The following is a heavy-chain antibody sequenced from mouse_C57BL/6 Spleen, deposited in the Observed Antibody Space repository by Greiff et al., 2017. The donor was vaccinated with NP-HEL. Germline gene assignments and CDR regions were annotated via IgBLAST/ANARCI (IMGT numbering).Heavy chain of an antibody. CDR2: IYPRSGNT. J-gene: IGHJ1*03. D-gene: IGHD1-1*01. Sequence: QVQLQQSGAELARPGASVKLSCKASGYTFTSYGISWVKQRPGQGLEWIGEIYPRSGNTYYNEKFKGKATLTADKSSSTAYMELRSLTSEDSAVYFGARPYYGSSYWYFDVWGTGTTVTVSS. CDR3: ARPYYGSSYWYFDV. V-gene: IGHV1-81*01. CDR1: GYTFTSYG.